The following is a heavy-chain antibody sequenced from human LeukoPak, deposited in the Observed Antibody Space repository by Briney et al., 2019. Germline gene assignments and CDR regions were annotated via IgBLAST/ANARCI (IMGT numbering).Heavy chain of an antibody. J-gene: IGHJ4*02. CDR3: ARGNYDFWSGYFL. V-gene: IGHV1-69*02. Sequence: SVKVSCKASGGTFSSYTISWVRQAPGQGLEWMGRIIPILGIANYAQKFQGRVTITADKSTSTAYMELSSLRSEDTAVYYCARGNYDFWSGYFLWGQGTLVTVSS. CDR1: GGTFSSYT. CDR2: IIPILGIA. D-gene: IGHD3-3*01.